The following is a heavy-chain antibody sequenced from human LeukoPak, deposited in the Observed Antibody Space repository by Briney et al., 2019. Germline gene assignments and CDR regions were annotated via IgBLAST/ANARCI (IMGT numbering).Heavy chain of an antibody. D-gene: IGHD1-26*01. CDR2: ITTYSGHA. Sequence: ASVSVSCKPSGYPFTTYGITWVRQAPGQGLEGMGWITTYSGHAIYAQKFQGRVTMTTDTSTSTAYMELRSLRSDDTAVYYCARVVRGSCDYWGQGTLVTVAS. CDR3: ARVVRGSCDY. V-gene: IGHV1-18*01. J-gene: IGHJ4*02. CDR1: GYPFTTYG.